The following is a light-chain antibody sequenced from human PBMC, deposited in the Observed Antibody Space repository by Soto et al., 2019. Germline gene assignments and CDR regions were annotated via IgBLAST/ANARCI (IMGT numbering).Light chain of an antibody. V-gene: IGKV3D-15*01. Sequence: EIVMTHSPASLSVCPGEIVTLSCRAGQGVTTNFAWYQQKSGQSPRLLIYDVSTRATGVPARFSGTGSETDFTLTISGLQSEDSAVYFRQQYHNWPFSFGQGTRLEIK. CDR1: QGVTTN. J-gene: IGKJ5*01. CDR2: DVS. CDR3: QQYHNWPFS.